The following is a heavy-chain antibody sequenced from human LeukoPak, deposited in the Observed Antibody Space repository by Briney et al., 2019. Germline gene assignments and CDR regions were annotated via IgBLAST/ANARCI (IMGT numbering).Heavy chain of an antibody. D-gene: IGHD4-17*01. CDR3: ARATRWDDYGDYYSGYYFDY. CDR2: ISAYNGNT. J-gene: IGHJ4*02. V-gene: IGHV1-18*04. Sequence: GASVKVSCKASGYTFTGYYMHWVRQAPGQGLEWMGWISAYNGNTNYAQKLQGRVTMTTDTSTSTAYMELRSLRSDDTAVYYCARATRWDDYGDYYSGYYFDYWGQGTLVTVSS. CDR1: GYTFTGYY.